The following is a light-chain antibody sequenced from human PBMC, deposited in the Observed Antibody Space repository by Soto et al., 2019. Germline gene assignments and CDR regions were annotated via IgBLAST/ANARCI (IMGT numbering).Light chain of an antibody. V-gene: IGKV3-20*01. CDR3: QQYASSPWT. Sequence: EIVLTLSPGTLSLSPGERATLSCRASQSVTSNYLAWYQQKPGQAPSLLIYGASARAAGIPDRFSGSGTGTDFALTISGLEPEDFAVYFCQQYASSPWTFGQGTKV. J-gene: IGKJ1*01. CDR1: QSVTSNY. CDR2: GAS.